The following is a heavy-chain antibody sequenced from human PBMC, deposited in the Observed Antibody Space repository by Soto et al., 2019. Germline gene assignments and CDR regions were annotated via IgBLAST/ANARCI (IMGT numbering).Heavy chain of an antibody. Sequence: SQTLSLTCVISGDSISRNTAAWNWIRRSPSRGLEWLGRTYYRSKWYFDYAVSLKSRITINPDTSRNRVSLQLSSVTPEDTAVYYCARGEHGMEVANFDSWGQGTLVTVSS. J-gene: IGHJ4*02. CDR3: ARGEHGMEVANFDS. D-gene: IGHD6-19*01. CDR1: GDSISRNTAA. V-gene: IGHV6-1*01. CDR2: TYYRSKWYF.